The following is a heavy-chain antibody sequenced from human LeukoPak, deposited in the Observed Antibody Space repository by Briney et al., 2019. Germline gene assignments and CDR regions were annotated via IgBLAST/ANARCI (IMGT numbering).Heavy chain of an antibody. CDR3: ARDSGSSAWYADY. D-gene: IGHD6-13*01. J-gene: IGHJ4*02. V-gene: IGHV4-61*02. Sequence: TSSETLSLTCTVSGGSISSSSYYWSWIRQPAGKGLEWIGRINTSGSTNYNPSLRSRVTMSADTSQNQISLKLTSVTAADTAVYYCARDSGSSAWYADYWGQGTLVSVSS. CDR1: GGSISSSSYY. CDR2: INTSGST.